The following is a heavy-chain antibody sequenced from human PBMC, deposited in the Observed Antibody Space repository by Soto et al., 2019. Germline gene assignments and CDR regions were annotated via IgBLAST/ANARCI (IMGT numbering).Heavy chain of an antibody. V-gene: IGHV4-4*02. Sequence: QVQLQESGPGLVKPSGTLSLTCAVSGGSISSSNWWSWVRQPPGKGLEWIGEIYHSGSTNYNPSLTSRVTXXVXKXXTPFSLRLSSVTAADTAVYYGARSSPLEVITLLDYWGQGSLVTVSS. J-gene: IGHJ4*02. CDR3: ARSSPLEVITLLDY. D-gene: IGHD3-22*01. CDR1: GGSISSSNW. CDR2: IYHSGST.